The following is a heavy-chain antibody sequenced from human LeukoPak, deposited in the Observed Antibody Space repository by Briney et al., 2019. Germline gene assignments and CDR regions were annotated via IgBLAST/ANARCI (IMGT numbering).Heavy chain of an antibody. CDR3: ARDRISPRGYYYGMDV. J-gene: IGHJ6*02. CDR1: GGSISSYY. D-gene: IGHD3-16*01. V-gene: IGHV4-59*01. Sequence: PSETLSLTCTVSGGSISSYYWSWIRQPPGKGLEWIGYIYYSGSTNYNPSLKSRVTISVDTSKTHFSLKLSSVTAAGTAVYYCARDRISPRGYYYGMDVWGQGTTVTVSS. CDR2: IYYSGST.